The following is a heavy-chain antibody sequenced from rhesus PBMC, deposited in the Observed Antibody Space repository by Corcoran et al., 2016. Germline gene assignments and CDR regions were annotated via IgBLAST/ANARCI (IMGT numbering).Heavy chain of an antibody. D-gene: IGHD1-44*02. V-gene: IGHV4-76*01. Sequence: QVQLQESGPGVVKPSETLSLTCAVSGYSISSGYDWRWIRKPPGKRLERIGYIYGSIGSTNDNPSLKNRVTSSKDTSKNQFSLRLSSVTAADTDVYYCTRAGAVIYGLDSWGQGVVVTVSS. CDR3: TRAGAVIYGLDS. J-gene: IGHJ6*01. CDR2: IYGSIGST. CDR1: GYSISSGYD.